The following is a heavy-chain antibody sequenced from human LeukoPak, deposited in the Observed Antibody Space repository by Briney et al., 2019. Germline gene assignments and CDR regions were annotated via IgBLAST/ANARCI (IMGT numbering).Heavy chain of an antibody. J-gene: IGHJ3*02. CDR1: GYNFPKYW. V-gene: IGHV5-51*01. CDR2: IYPDDSETET. CDR3: ARQDGSGPGIDAFDI. Sequence: GESLKISCKASGYNFPKYWIGWVRQMPGKGLEWMGIIYPDDSETETRYNPTFQGQVTISADKSISTAYLQWSSLKASDTAMYYCARQDGSGPGIDAFDIWGQGTMVTVSS. D-gene: IGHD6-19*01.